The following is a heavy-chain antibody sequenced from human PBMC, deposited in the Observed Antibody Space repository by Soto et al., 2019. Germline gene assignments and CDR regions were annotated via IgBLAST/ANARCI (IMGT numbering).Heavy chain of an antibody. D-gene: IGHD3-22*01. CDR3: ARVYYYDSSGYYFDY. Sequence: LSLTCTVSGGSISSGSYSWSWIRQPPGKGLEWIGYIYHSGSTYYNPSLKSRVTISVDRSKNQFSLKLSSVTAADTAVYYCARVYYYDSSGYYFDYWGQGTLVTVSS. V-gene: IGHV4-30-2*01. CDR2: IYHSGST. J-gene: IGHJ4*02. CDR1: GGSISSGSYS.